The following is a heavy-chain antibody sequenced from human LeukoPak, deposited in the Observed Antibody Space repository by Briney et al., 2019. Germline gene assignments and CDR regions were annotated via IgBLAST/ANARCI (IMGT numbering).Heavy chain of an antibody. V-gene: IGHV3-21*01. J-gene: IGHJ5*02. CDR1: GFTFSSYS. CDR3: ARDWGIAVAGRDFDP. CDR2: ISSSSSYT. D-gene: IGHD6-19*01. Sequence: GGSLRLSCAASGFTFSSYSMNWVRQAPGKGLEWVSSISSSSSYTYYADSVKGRFTISRDNAKNSLYLQMNSLRAEDTAVHYCARDWGIAVAGRDFDPWGQGTLVTVSS.